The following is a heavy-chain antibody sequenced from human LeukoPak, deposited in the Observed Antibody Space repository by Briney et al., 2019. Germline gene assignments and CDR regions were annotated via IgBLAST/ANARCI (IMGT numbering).Heavy chain of an antibody. Sequence: GGSLRLSCAASGFTFSSYGMHWVRQAPGKGLEWVAVISYDGSNKYYADSVKGRFTISRDNSKNTLYLQMNSLRAEDTAVYYCASENSNYNYMDVWGKGTTVTVSS. CDR2: ISYDGSNK. CDR3: ASENSNYNYMDV. CDR1: GFTFSSYG. D-gene: IGHD4-11*01. J-gene: IGHJ6*03. V-gene: IGHV3-30*03.